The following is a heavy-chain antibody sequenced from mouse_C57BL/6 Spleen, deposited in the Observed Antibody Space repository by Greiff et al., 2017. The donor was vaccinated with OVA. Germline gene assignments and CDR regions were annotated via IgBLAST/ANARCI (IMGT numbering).Heavy chain of an antibody. CDR2: IDPEDGET. CDR3: ARSRPNYGSSSWFAY. Sequence: VQLQQSGAELVKPGASVKLSCTASGFNIKDYYMHWVKQRTEQGLEWIGRIDPEDGETKYAPKFPGKATITADTSSNTAYLQLSSLTSEDTAVYYCARSRPNYGSSSWFAYWGQGTLVTVSA. V-gene: IGHV14-2*01. CDR1: GFNIKDYY. J-gene: IGHJ3*01. D-gene: IGHD1-1*01.